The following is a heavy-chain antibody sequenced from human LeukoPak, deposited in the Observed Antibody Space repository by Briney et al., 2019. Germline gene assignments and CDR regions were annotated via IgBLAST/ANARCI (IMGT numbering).Heavy chain of an antibody. CDR1: GGSISSSSHY. D-gene: IGHD6-19*01. V-gene: IGHV4-39*07. CDR2: IYYSGST. CDR3: ARGHGYPGIAVAGSSRTKRGPSYYFDY. Sequence: PSETLSLTCTVSGGSISSSSHYWGWIRQPPGKGLEWIGSIYYSGSTNYNPSLKSRVTISVDTSKNQFSLKLSSVTAADTAVYYCARGHGYPGIAVAGSSRTKRGPSYYFDYWSQGTLVTVSS. J-gene: IGHJ4*02.